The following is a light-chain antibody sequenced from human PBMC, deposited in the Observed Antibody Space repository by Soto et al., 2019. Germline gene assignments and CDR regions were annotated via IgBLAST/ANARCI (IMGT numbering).Light chain of an antibody. V-gene: IGKV1-17*03. J-gene: IGKJ1*01. CDR1: QGISNY. CDR3: LQHNSYLRT. Sequence: DIQMTQSPSTLSASVGDRVTITCRASQGISNYLAWYQQKPGTVPKLLISAASTLQTGVPSRFSGSGSGTEFTLTISSLQPEDFATYYCLQHNSYLRTFGQGTKVDIK. CDR2: AAS.